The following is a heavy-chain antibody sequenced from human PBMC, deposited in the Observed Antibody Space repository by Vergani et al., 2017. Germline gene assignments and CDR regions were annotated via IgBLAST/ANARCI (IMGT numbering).Heavy chain of an antibody. Sequence: QVQLVQSGAEVKKPGASVKVSCKASGGTFSSYAISWVRQAPGQGLEWMGRIIPILGIANYAQKFQGIVTITAAKSTRTAYMARSSLRSEDTAVYYCARGAYCGGDCYGMYFDYWGQGTLVTVSS. CDR1: GGTFSSYA. CDR3: ARGAYCGGDCYGMYFDY. V-gene: IGHV1-69*04. CDR2: IIPILGIA. J-gene: IGHJ4*02. D-gene: IGHD2-21*02.